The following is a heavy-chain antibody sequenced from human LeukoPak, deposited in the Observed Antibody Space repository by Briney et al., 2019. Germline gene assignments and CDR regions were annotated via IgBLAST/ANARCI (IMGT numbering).Heavy chain of an antibody. CDR3: ARHDSAPDY. CDR2: IYPGDSNT. CDR1: GYSFTSYW. D-gene: IGHD6-6*01. Sequence: GESLKISCKAFGYSFTSYWIAWVRQMPGKGLEWMGIIYPGDSNTRYSPSFQGQVTISADKSITTAYLQWRSLKASDTAIYYCARHDSAPDYWGQGTLVTVSS. J-gene: IGHJ4*02. V-gene: IGHV5-51*01.